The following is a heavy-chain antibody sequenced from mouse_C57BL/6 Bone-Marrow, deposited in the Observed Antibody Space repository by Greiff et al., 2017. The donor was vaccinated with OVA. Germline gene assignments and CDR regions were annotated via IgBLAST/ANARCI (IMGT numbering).Heavy chain of an antibody. CDR1: GYSFTGYY. D-gene: IGHD2-10*02. CDR2: INPSTGGT. J-gene: IGHJ3*01. CDR3: APRGYGNFTWFAY. V-gene: IGHV1-42*01. Sequence: VQLKQSGPELVKPGASVKISCKASGYSFTGYYMNWVKQSPEKSLEWIGEINPSTGGTTYNQKFKAKATLTVDKSSSTAYMQLKSLTSEDSAVYYCAPRGYGNFTWFAYWGQGTLVTVSA.